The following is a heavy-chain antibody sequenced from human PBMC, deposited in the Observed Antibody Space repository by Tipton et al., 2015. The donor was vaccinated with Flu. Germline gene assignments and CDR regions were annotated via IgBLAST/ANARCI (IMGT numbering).Heavy chain of an antibody. CDR2: IYSSGSGSA. D-gene: IGHD4-11*01. CDR1: GAPISSASDY. CDR3: ARRDYSNYVSDPKSWFDP. J-gene: IGHJ5*02. Sequence: GAPISSASDYWNWIRQPAGKGLEWIGRIYSSGSGSAYYNPSLKSRVTISVDTSKNQFSLKVFSVTAADTAVYYCARRDYSNYVSDPKSWFDPWGQGILVTVSS. V-gene: IGHV4-61*02.